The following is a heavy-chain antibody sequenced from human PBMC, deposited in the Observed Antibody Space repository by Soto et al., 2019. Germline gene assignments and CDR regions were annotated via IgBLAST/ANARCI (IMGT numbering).Heavy chain of an antibody. J-gene: IGHJ6*02. Sequence: GSLRLSCAASGFTFSSYWMSWVRQAPGKGLEWVANIKQDGSEKYYVDSVKGRFTISRDNAKNSLYLQMNSLRAEDTAVYYCARGSIPYDILTGYYNYYYYYGMGVWGQGTTVTVSS. D-gene: IGHD3-9*01. CDR3: ARGSIPYDILTGYYNYYYYYGMGV. V-gene: IGHV3-7*01. CDR2: IKQDGSEK. CDR1: GFTFSSYW.